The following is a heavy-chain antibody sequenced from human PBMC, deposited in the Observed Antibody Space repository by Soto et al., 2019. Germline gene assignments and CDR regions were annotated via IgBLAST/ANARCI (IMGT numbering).Heavy chain of an antibody. Sequence: GGSLILSCAASGFTFSRYAMTWVRQAPGKGLEWVSVVSGRGGSTHSADSVRGRFAISRDNSKHTLFLEMNSLRAADTAIYYCAKEAEPLAGSVDSWGQGTVVTVSS. CDR1: GFTFSRYA. CDR2: VSGRGGST. D-gene: IGHD6-19*01. CDR3: AKEAEPLAGSVDS. V-gene: IGHV3-23*01. J-gene: IGHJ4*02.